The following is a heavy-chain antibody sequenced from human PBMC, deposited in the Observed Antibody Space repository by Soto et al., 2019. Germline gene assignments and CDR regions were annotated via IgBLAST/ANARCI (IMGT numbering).Heavy chain of an antibody. CDR3: ARAPPYYYYGMDV. CDR1: GGSFSGYY. Sequence: SSETLSLTCAVYGGSFSGYYWSWIRQPPGKGLEWIGEINHSGSTNYNPSLKSRVTISVDTSKNQFSLKLSSVTAADTAVYYCARAPPYYYYGMDVWGQGTTVTVSS. CDR2: INHSGST. V-gene: IGHV4-34*01. J-gene: IGHJ6*02.